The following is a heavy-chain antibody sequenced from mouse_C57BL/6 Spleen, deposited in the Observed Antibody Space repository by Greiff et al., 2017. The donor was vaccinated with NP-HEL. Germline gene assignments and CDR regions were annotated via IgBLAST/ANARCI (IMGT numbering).Heavy chain of an antibody. V-gene: IGHV1-4*01. CDR1: GYTFTSYT. J-gene: IGHJ2*01. D-gene: IGHD4-1*01. CDR2: INPSSGYT. CDR3: AGPNWDLAY. Sequence: VKLVESGAELARPGASVKMSCKASGYTFTSYTMHWVKQRPGQGLEWIGYINPSSGYTKYNQKFKDKATLTADKSSSTAYMQLSSLTSEDSAVYYCAGPNWDLAYWGQGTTLTVSS.